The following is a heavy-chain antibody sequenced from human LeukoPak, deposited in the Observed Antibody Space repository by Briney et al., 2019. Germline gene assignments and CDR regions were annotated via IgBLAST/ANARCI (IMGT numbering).Heavy chain of an antibody. D-gene: IGHD6-13*01. CDR3: AKDRESSNWYVDY. V-gene: IGHV3-23*01. J-gene: IGHJ4*02. Sequence: GGSLRLSCAASGFTFSSYVMSWVRQAPGKGLEWVSTISVSGGSTYYADSVKGRFTISRDNSKSTLYLQMNSLRAEDTAVYYRAKDRESSNWYVDYWGQGTLVTVSS. CDR2: ISVSGGST. CDR1: GFTFSSYV.